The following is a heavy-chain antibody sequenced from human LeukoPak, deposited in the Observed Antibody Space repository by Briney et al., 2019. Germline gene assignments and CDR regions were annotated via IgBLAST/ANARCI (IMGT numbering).Heavy chain of an antibody. V-gene: IGHV3-7*01. CDR2: INQDGSVK. J-gene: IGHJ4*02. CDR3: ATSRDSSGCD. CDR1: GFTLSNYW. Sequence: PGGSLRLSCAASGFTLSNYWMSCVRHAPGKGLEWVANINQDGSVKFYVWSVKGRLTISRDNAKNSVYLQMTTLRAEDTAVYYCATSRDSSGCDWGAGTLVTVSS. D-gene: IGHD3-22*01.